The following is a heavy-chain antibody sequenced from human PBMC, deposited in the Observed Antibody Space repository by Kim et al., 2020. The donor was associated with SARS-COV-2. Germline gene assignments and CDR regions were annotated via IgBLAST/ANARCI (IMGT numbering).Heavy chain of an antibody. J-gene: IGHJ2*01. D-gene: IGHD2-21*01. Sequence: EGSLRLSCAASGFTFSSYAMSLVRQAPGKGLEWVSAISGSGGSTYYADSVKGRFTISRDNSKNTLYLQMNSLRAEDTAVYYCAKTSVVVILLGYFDLWGRGTLVTVSS. V-gene: IGHV3-23*01. CDR2: ISGSGGST. CDR1: GFTFSSYA. CDR3: AKTSVVVILLGYFDL.